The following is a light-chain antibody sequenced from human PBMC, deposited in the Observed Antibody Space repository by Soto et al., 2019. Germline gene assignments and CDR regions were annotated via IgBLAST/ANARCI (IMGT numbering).Light chain of an antibody. Sequence: EIVLTQSPATLSLSPGERATLSCRASQSVTSSYVAWYQQKPGQAPRLLIYGASSRATGIPDRFSGSGSGTDFTLTISRREPEDFAVYYCQQYGSSPPTFGQGTKVEFK. CDR2: GAS. J-gene: IGKJ1*01. CDR1: QSVTSSY. CDR3: QQYGSSPPT. V-gene: IGKV3-20*01.